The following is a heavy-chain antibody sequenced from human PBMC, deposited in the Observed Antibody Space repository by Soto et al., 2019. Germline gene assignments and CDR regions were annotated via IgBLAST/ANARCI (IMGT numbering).Heavy chain of an antibody. CDR2: IYYSGST. CDR1: GGSISSSSYY. Sequence: SETLSLTCTVSGGSISSSSYYWGWIRQPPGKGLEWIGSIYYSGSTYYNPSLKSRVTISVDTSKNQFSLKLSSVTAADTAVYYCARMQASNRFDPWGQGTLVTVSS. V-gene: IGHV4-39*01. J-gene: IGHJ5*02. CDR3: ARMQASNRFDP.